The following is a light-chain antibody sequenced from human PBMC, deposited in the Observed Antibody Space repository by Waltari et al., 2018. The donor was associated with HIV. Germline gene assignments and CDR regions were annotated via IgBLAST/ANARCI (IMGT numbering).Light chain of an antibody. CDR1: SSDVGSYNV. V-gene: IGLV2-23*02. CDR3: CSYAGSSTYVV. CDR2: EVS. J-gene: IGLJ2*01. Sequence: QSALTQPASVSGSPGQSITISCTGTSSDVGSYNVVSWYQQHPGKAPKLMIYEVSKLPSGVSKRFSRSKSGNTASLTISGLQAEDEADYHCCSYAGSSTYVVFGGGTKLTVL.